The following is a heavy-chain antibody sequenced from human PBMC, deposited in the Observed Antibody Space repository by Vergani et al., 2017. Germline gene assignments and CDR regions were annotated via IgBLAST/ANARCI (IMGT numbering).Heavy chain of an antibody. J-gene: IGHJ4*02. V-gene: IGHV3-23*01. CDR2: ISGSGGST. Sequence: EVQLLESGGGLVQPGGSPRLSCAASGFTFSSYAMSWVRQAPGKGLEWVSAISGSGGSTYYADSVKGRFTISRDNSKNTLYLQMNSLRAEDTAVYYCVKDLQGGIAARPRYYFDYWGQGTLVTVSS. CDR1: GFTFSSYA. CDR3: VKDLQGGIAARPRYYFDY. D-gene: IGHD6-6*01.